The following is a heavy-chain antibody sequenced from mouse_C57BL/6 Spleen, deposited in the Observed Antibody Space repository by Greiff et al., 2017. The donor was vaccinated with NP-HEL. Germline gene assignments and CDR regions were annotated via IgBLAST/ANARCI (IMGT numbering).Heavy chain of an antibody. J-gene: IGHJ2*01. D-gene: IGHD2-1*01. Sequence: EVKLMESGPGLVKPSQSLSLTCSVTGYSITSGYYWNWIRQFPGNKLEWMGYISYDGSNNYNPSLKNRISITRDTSKNQFFLKLNSVTTEDAATYYCARIYYGNYGYFDYWGQGTTLTVSS. CDR1: GYSITSGYY. CDR2: ISYDGSN. CDR3: ARIYYGNYGYFDY. V-gene: IGHV3-6*01.